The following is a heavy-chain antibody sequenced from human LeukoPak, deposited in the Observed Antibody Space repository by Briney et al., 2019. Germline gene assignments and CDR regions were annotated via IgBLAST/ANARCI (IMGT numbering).Heavy chain of an antibody. Sequence: GGSLRLSCAASGFTFSSYAMSWVRQAPGKGLEWFSTISNNDGSTYYADSVKGRFTISRDNSKNTLYLQIYTLTADDTAIYYCAKATGNLGNWGQGTQVTVSS. D-gene: IGHD1-1*01. V-gene: IGHV3-23*01. J-gene: IGHJ4*02. CDR2: ISNNDGST. CDR1: GFTFSSYA. CDR3: AKATGNLGN.